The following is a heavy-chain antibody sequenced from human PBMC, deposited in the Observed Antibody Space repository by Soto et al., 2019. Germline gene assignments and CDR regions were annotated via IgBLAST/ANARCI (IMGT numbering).Heavy chain of an antibody. V-gene: IGHV1-69*13. D-gene: IGHD5-18*01. CDR2: IIPIFGTA. CDR3: ARDGDTAMASYYYYGMDV. CDR1: GGTFSSYA. J-gene: IGHJ6*02. Sequence: WASVKVSCKASGGTFSSYAISWVRQAPGQGLEWMGGIIPIFGTANYAQKFQGRVTITADESTSTAYMELSSLRSEDTAVYYCARDGDTAMASYYYYGMDVCGQGTTVTVSS.